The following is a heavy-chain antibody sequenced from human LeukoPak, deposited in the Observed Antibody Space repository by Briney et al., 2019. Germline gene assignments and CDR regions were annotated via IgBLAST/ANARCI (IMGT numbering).Heavy chain of an antibody. V-gene: IGHV1-69*13. J-gene: IGHJ4*02. CDR1: GYTFTGYY. CDR3: ARSKYYYDSSGYYYPYFDY. Sequence: ASVKVSCKASGYTFTGYYMHWVRQAPGQGLEWMGGIIPIFGTANYAQKFQGRVTITADESTSTAYMELSSLRSEDTAVYYCARSKYYYDSSGYYYPYFDYWGQGTLVTVSS. CDR2: IIPIFGTA. D-gene: IGHD3-22*01.